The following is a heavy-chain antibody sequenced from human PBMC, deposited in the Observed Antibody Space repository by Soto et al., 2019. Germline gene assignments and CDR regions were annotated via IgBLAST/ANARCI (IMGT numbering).Heavy chain of an antibody. J-gene: IGHJ4*02. D-gene: IGHD6-19*01. CDR3: GSGLITVAGTRNY. CDR1: GYTFSDYA. Sequence: ASVKGSCKASGYTFSDYAISWVRQAPGQGLEWMGWINASTRNTDQAQNFQGRVIMTLDTSTNTAYMELRSLRSDDTAVYYCGSGLITVAGTRNYWGPGTLVTVSS. V-gene: IGHV1-18*01. CDR2: INASTRNT.